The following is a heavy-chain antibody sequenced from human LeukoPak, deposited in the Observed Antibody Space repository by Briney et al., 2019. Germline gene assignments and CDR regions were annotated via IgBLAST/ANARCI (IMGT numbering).Heavy chain of an antibody. CDR1: AYTFTGYY. D-gene: IGHD5-24*01. CDR3: ARVRSSVEMGI. CDR2: INPSGGST. Sequence: SVKVSCKTSAYTFTGYYMHWVRQAPGQGLEWMGIINPSGGSTSYAQKFQGRVTMTRDMSTSTVYMELSSLRSEDTAVYYCARVRSSVEMGIWGQGTMVTVSS. V-gene: IGHV1-46*01. J-gene: IGHJ3*02.